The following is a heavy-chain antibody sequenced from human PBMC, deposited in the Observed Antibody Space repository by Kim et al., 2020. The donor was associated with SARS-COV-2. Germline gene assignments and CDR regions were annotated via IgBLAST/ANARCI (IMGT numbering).Heavy chain of an antibody. V-gene: IGHV4-4*02. CDR3: AREYSNSSSSPFDS. D-gene: IGHD6-13*01. J-gene: IGHJ4*02. Sequence: SETLSLTCAVSGDSINSNNWWSWVRQPPGKGLEWIGEISHSGNVNYNPSIKSRVTILLDRSKNEFSLELRSVTAADTAVYFCAREYSNSSSSPFDSWGQGTRVTVSS. CDR2: ISHSGNV. CDR1: GDSINSNNW.